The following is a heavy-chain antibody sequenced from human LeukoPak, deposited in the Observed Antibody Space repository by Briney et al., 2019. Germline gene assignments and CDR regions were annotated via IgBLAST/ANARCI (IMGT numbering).Heavy chain of an antibody. CDR3: AREPRGDYGDPYFDY. CDR1: GDSISSGGYY. Sequence: PSETLSLTCTVSGDSISSGGYYWSWIRQPPGKGLEWIGYIYHSGSTYYNPSLKSRVTISVDRSKNQFSLKLSSVTAADTAVYYCAREPRGDYGDPYFDYWGQGTLVTVSS. V-gene: IGHV4-30-2*01. J-gene: IGHJ4*02. D-gene: IGHD4-17*01. CDR2: IYHSGST.